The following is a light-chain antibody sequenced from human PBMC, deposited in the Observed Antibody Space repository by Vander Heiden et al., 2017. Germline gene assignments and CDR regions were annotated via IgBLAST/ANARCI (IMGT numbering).Light chain of an antibody. J-gene: IGKJ4*01. CDR2: DGS. Sequence: IQMSQSPSSLSASVGDRVTITCQASQGISNCLDWYQQKPGKAPKLLIFDGSNLETGVPSRFSGSTSGTDFTFTISSLQPEDIATYYCQQSDSPPLTFGGGTKVEIK. CDR3: QQSDSPPLT. V-gene: IGKV1-33*01. CDR1: QGISNC.